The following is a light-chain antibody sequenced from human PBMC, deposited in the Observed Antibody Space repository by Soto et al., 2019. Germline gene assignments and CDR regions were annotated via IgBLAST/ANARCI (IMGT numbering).Light chain of an antibody. J-gene: IGLJ1*01. CDR2: GNT. V-gene: IGLV1-40*01. Sequence: QSVLTQPPSVSGAPGQRVIISCTGSSSNIGAGYGVHWYQQLPGTAPTLLIYGNTKRPSGVPDRCSGSKSGSSASLAITGLQAADEADYYCQSYDSSLSGFFVFGTGTKLTVL. CDR3: QSYDSSLSGFFV. CDR1: SSNIGAGYG.